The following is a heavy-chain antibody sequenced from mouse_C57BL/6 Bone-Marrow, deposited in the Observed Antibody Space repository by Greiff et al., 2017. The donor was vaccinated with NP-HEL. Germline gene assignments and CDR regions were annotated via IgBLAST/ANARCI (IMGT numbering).Heavy chain of an antibody. CDR1: GYTFTDYY. CDR3: ARRGSSYLAWFAY. J-gene: IGHJ3*01. Sequence: QVQLKQSGAELVRPGASVKLSCKASGYTFTDYYINWVKQRPGQGLEWIARIYPGSGNTYYNEKFKGKATLTAEKSSSTAYMQLSSLTSEDSAVYFCARRGSSYLAWFAYWGQGTLVTVSA. V-gene: IGHV1-76*01. D-gene: IGHD1-1*01. CDR2: IYPGSGNT.